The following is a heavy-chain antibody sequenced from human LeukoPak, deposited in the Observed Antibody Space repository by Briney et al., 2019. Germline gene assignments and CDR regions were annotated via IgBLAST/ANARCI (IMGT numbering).Heavy chain of an antibody. D-gene: IGHD3-22*01. CDR3: ATLGEYYDSSGYYYN. V-gene: IGHV4-30-2*01. J-gene: IGHJ4*02. CDR1: GGSISSGGYS. Sequence: SETLSLTCAVSGGSISSGGYSWSWIRQPPGKGLKWIGYIYHSGSTYYNPSLKSRVTISVDSSKNQFSLKLTSVTAADTAVYYCATLGEYYDSSGYYYNWGQGTLVTVSS. CDR2: IYHSGST.